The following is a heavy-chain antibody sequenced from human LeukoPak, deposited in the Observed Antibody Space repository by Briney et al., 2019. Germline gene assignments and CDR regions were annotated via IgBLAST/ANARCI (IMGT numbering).Heavy chain of an antibody. D-gene: IGHD5-18*01. CDR2: IYYSGSS. CDR3: ARQAHRRGYSYGYDY. J-gene: IGHJ4*02. CDR1: GGSLSGYY. Sequence: PSETLSLTCTVSGGSLSGYYLSWIRQPPGKGLEWIGYIYYSGSSNYNPTLKSRVTISIDTSKNQSTLKLSSVTAADTAVYYSARQAHRRGYSYGYDYWGQGTLVTVSS. V-gene: IGHV4-59*01.